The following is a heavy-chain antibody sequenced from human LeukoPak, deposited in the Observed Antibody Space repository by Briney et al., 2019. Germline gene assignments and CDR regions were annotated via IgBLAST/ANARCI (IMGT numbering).Heavy chain of an antibody. CDR3: ARDPVDGIAAAGAAFDP. J-gene: IGHJ5*02. Sequence: GSLRLSCAASGFTFSDYYMSWIRQAPGKGLEWVSYISSSGSTIYYADSVKGRFTISRDNAKNSLYLQMNSLRAGDTAVYYCARDPVDGIAAAGAAFDPWGQGTLVTVSS. D-gene: IGHD6-13*01. CDR2: ISSSGSTI. V-gene: IGHV3-11*04. CDR1: GFTFSDYY.